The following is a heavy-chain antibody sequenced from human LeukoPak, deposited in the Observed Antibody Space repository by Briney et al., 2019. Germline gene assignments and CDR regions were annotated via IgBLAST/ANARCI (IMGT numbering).Heavy chain of an antibody. J-gene: IGHJ5*02. V-gene: IGHV3-30-3*02. CDR2: ISYDGSNK. D-gene: IGHD3-10*01. CDR3: AKQEGIWFGLIRFDP. CDR1: GFTFSSYA. Sequence: SGGSLRLSCAASGFTFSSYAMHWVRQAPGKGLEWVAVISYDGSNKYYADSVKGRFTISRDNSKNTLYLQMNSLRAEDTAVYYCAKQEGIWFGLIRFDPWGQGTLVTVSS.